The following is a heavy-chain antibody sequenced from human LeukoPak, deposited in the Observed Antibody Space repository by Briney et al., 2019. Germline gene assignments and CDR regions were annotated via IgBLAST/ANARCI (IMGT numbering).Heavy chain of an antibody. CDR3: ASTSGYSYEFDY. CDR1: GGTFSSYA. CDR2: IIPIFGTA. D-gene: IGHD5-18*01. V-gene: IGHV1-69*05. J-gene: IGHJ4*02. Sequence: SVKVSCKASGGTFSSYAISWVRQTPGQGLEWMGGIIPIFGTANYAQKFQGRVTITTDESTSTAYMELSSLRSEDTAVYYCASTSGYSYEFDYWRQGTLVTVSS.